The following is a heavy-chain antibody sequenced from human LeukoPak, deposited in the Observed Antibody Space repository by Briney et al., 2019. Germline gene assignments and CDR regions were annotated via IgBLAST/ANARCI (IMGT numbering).Heavy chain of an antibody. J-gene: IGHJ4*02. CDR3: ARGGDSSGYYFDY. CDR2: IIPIFGTA. CDR1: GGTFSSYA. V-gene: IGHV1-69*13. D-gene: IGHD3-22*01. Sequence: ASVKVSCKASGGTFSSYAISWVRQAPGQGLEWMGGIIPIFGTANYAQKFQGRVTITADESTSTAYMELSSLRSDDTAVYYCARGGDSSGYYFDYWGQGTLVTVSS.